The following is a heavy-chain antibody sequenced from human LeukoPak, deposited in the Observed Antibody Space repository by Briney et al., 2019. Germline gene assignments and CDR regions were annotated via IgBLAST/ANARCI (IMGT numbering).Heavy chain of an antibody. CDR1: GGSFSGYY. Sequence: SETLSLTCAVYGGSFSGYYWSWIRQPAGKGLEWIGRIYTSGSTNYNPSLKSRVTMSVDTSKNQFSLKLSSVTAADTAVYYCARDKYYYDSSGPRFDYWGQGTLVTVSS. V-gene: IGHV4-4*07. CDR3: ARDKYYYDSSGPRFDY. D-gene: IGHD3-22*01. J-gene: IGHJ4*02. CDR2: IYTSGST.